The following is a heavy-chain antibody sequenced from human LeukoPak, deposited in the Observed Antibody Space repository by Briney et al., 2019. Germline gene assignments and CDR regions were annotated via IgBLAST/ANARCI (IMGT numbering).Heavy chain of an antibody. V-gene: IGHV3-15*01. CDR3: TTVPENYYDSSGYYVNDY. D-gene: IGHD3-22*01. J-gene: IGHJ4*02. CDR1: GFTFSSYA. Sequence: GGSLRLSCAASGFTFSSYAMSWVRQAPGKGLEWVGRIKSKTDGGTTDYAAPVKGRFTISRDDSKNTLYLQMNSLKTEDTAVYYCTTVPENYYDSSGYYVNDYWGQGTLVTVSS. CDR2: IKSKTDGGTT.